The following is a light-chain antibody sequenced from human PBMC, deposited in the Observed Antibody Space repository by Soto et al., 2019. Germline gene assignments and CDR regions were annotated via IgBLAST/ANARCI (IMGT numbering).Light chain of an antibody. V-gene: IGKV1-5*03. CDR3: QQYDSVLGT. CDR2: KAS. CDR1: QGISSW. Sequence: DIQMTQSPATLSASVGDRVTITCRASQGISSWLAWYQQKPGKAPKLLIYKASTLESGVPSNFSGSGSGTEFTLTISSLQPDDFATYYCQQYDSVLGTFGPGTKVDI. J-gene: IGKJ1*01.